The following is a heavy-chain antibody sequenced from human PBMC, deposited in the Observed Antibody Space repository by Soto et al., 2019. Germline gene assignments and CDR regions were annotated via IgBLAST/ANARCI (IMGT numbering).Heavy chain of an antibody. D-gene: IGHD3-3*01. V-gene: IGHV3-23*01. Sequence: GGSLRLSCAASGFTFSSYAMSWVRQAPGKGLEWVSAISGSGGSTYYADSVKGRFTISRDNSKNTLYLQMNSLRAEDTAVYYCAKPLPPITIFGGGADYWGQGTLVTVSS. CDR3: AKPLPPITIFGGGADY. CDR2: ISGSGGST. J-gene: IGHJ4*02. CDR1: GFTFSSYA.